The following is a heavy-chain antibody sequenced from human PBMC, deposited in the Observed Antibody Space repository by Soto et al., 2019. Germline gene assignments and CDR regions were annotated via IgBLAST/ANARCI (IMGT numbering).Heavy chain of an antibody. CDR3: VTIKFSRWYY. CDR1: GFTLSDHF. D-gene: IGHD2-15*01. Sequence: GESLQISCADAGFTLSDHFMEWVRQAPGKGLEWVGRTKHKAASYTTDYAAPVNGRFTISRDDSKNSLYLQMNSLKTEETAMYYCVTIKFSRWYYWGLGTLVTVSS. V-gene: IGHV3-72*01. J-gene: IGHJ4*02. CDR2: TKHKAASYTT.